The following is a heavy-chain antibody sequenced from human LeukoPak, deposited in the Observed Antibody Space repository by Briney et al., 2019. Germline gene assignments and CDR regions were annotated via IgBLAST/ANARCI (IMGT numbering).Heavy chain of an antibody. V-gene: IGHV4-59*01. D-gene: IGHD4-17*01. CDR1: GGSISNYY. Sequence: SETLSLTCTVSGGSISNYYWSWIRQSPGKGLEWIGYIYYSGTTNYNPSPKSRVTISVDTSKNQFSLQLRSVTAADTAVYYCAREDPQTTVPEGMDVWGQGTTVTVSS. J-gene: IGHJ6*02. CDR2: IYYSGTT. CDR3: AREDPQTTVPEGMDV.